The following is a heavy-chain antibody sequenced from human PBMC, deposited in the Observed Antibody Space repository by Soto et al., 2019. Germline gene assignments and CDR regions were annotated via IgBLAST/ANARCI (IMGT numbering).Heavy chain of an antibody. V-gene: IGHV4-34*01. D-gene: IGHD3-9*01. Sequence: LSLTCAAYGGSFSGYYWSWSHQPPGKGPEWISEINHSRSTNYYPSLKSRVTISVDTAKHQFSLKQSSVTAANTAVYYCAGRYALDYWGQGTLVTVSS. J-gene: IGHJ4*02. CDR1: GGSFSGYY. CDR3: AGRYALDY. CDR2: INHSRST.